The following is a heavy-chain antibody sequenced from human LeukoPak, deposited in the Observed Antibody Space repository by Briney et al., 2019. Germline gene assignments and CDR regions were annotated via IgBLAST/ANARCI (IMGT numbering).Heavy chain of an antibody. CDR3: TTDYPRDSTGY. CDR1: GFTFTNAR. V-gene: IGHV3-15*01. Sequence: GGSLRLSCAASGFTFTNARMSWVRQAPGKGLEWVGRIKRQSDGGTTDYAAPVKGRFTISRDDSKNTLYLQMDSLKTEDTAVYYCTTDYPRDSTGYWGQGTLVTVS. J-gene: IGHJ4*02. D-gene: IGHD4-11*01. CDR2: IKRQSDGGTT.